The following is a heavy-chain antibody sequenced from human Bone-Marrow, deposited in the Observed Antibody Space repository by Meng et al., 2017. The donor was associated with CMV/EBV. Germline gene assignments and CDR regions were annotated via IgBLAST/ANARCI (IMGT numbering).Heavy chain of an antibody. Sequence: SAVTFSNYWMHWVRQAPGKVLVWVSSIHSDGSTTSYADSVQGRFTISRDNAKNTLYLQMNRLRAEDTAVYYCARGGTVVPAVSGRYWGQGTLVTVSS. J-gene: IGHJ4*02. CDR1: AVTFSNYW. D-gene: IGHD2-2*01. CDR2: IHSDGSTT. CDR3: ARGGTVVPAVSGRY. V-gene: IGHV3-74*01.